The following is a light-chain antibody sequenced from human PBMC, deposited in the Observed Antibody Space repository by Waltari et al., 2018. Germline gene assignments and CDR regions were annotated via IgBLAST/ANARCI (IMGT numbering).Light chain of an antibody. V-gene: IGKV4-1*01. CDR1: QSVLYSSNNKNY. J-gene: IGKJ1*01. Sequence: DIVMTQSPDSLAVSLGEGATINCKSGQSVLYSSNNKNYLAWYQQKPRQPPKLLIYWASTRESGVPDRFSGSGSGTDFTLTISSLQAEDVAVYYCQQYYSTPLTFGQGTKVEIK. CDR3: QQYYSTPLT. CDR2: WAS.